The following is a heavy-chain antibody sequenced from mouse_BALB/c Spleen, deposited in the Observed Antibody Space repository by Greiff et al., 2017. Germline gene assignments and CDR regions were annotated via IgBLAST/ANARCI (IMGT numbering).Heavy chain of an antibody. V-gene: IGHV1-5*01. J-gene: IGHJ2*01. CDR2: IYPGNSDT. CDR3: TRPHYYGSSWGYFDY. D-gene: IGHD1-1*01. CDR1: GYTFTSYW. Sequence: EVQLQQSGTVLARPGASVKMSCKASGYTFTSYWMHWVKQRPGQGLEWIGAIYPGNSDTSYNQKFKGKAKLTAVTSTSTAYMELSSLTNEDSAVYYCTRPHYYGSSWGYFDYWGQGTTLTVSS.